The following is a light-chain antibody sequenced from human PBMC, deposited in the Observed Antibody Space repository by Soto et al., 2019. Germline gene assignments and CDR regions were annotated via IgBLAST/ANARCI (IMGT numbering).Light chain of an antibody. Sequence: QSVLTQPASVSGSPGQSITISCTGTSSYIGSYDYVSWYQQHPGKAPNLIIYEVTDRPSGVSNRFSGSKSGNTASLTISGLQAEDEADYYCSSFTSTSTRLFXSGTKVTVL. CDR1: SSYIGSYDY. V-gene: IGLV2-14*01. J-gene: IGLJ1*01. CDR3: SSFTSTSTRL. CDR2: EVT.